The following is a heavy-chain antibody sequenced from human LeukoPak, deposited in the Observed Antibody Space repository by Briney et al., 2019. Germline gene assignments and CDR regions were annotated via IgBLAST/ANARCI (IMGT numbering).Heavy chain of an antibody. Sequence: GASVKVSCKASGYTFNGYYMHWVRQAPGQGLEWMGWINPNSGGTNYAQKFQGRVTMTRDTSISTAYMELSRLRSDDTAVYYCARDDCSSTSCSRFFDYWGQGTLVTVSS. D-gene: IGHD2-2*01. CDR3: ARDDCSSTSCSRFFDY. J-gene: IGHJ4*02. V-gene: IGHV1-2*02. CDR1: GYTFNGYY. CDR2: INPNSGGT.